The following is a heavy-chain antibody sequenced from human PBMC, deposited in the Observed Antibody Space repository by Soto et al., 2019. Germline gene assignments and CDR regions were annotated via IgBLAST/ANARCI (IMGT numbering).Heavy chain of an antibody. CDR2: INPSGGST. D-gene: IGHD3-22*01. V-gene: IGHV1-46*01. J-gene: IGHJ4*02. CDR3: ARADYYDSSGFYYDC. CDR1: GYIFTNHY. Sequence: QVQLVQSGAEVKKPGGSVKVSCKASGYIFTNHYIHWVRQAPGQGLEWMGIINPSGGSTNYLQKFQGRITMTRDTSTSTVYMELSSLRSEDTAVYFCARADYYDSSGFYYDCWGQGTLVTVSS.